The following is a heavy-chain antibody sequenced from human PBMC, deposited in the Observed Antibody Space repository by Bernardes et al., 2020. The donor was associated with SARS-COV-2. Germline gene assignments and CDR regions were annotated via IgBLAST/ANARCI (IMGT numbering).Heavy chain of an antibody. J-gene: IGHJ4*02. CDR1: GDSIGSSSYY. CDR3: ASSDTSTWTPFDY. CDR2: IYYSGST. Sequence: SETLSLTCTVSGDSIGSSSYYWGWIRQPPGKGLEWIGSIYYSGSTYYNPSLMSRVTISADTSKNQFSLKVSSVTAADTAVYYCASSDTSTWTPFDYWGQGTRVTVSS. V-gene: IGHV4-39*01. D-gene: IGHD6-13*01.